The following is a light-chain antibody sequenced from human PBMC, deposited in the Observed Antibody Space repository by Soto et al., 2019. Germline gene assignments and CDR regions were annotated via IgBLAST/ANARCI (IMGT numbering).Light chain of an antibody. CDR2: DVS. J-gene: IGLJ2*01. CDR3: SSYTSSSTLVV. Sequence: QPASVSGSPGQSITISCTGTSSDVGGYNYVSWYQQHPGKAPKLMIYDVSNRPSGVSNRFSGSKSGNTASLTISGLQAEDGADYYCSSYTSSSTLVVFGGGTKLTVL. V-gene: IGLV2-14*01. CDR1: SSDVGGYNY.